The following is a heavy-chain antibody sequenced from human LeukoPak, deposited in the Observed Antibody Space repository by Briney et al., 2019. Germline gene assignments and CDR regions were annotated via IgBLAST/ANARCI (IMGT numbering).Heavy chain of an antibody. CDR2: INPNSGDT. V-gene: IGHV1-2*06. CDR3: AGDGVGATTGFDY. D-gene: IGHD1-26*01. Sequence: ASVKVSCKASGYTFNSYNIYWVRQAPGQGLEWMGRINPNSGDTQYAQKFQGRVTTTRDTSVSTTYMELNSLRSDDTAMYYCAGDGVGATTGFDYWGQGTLVTVSS. CDR1: GYTFNSYN. J-gene: IGHJ4*02.